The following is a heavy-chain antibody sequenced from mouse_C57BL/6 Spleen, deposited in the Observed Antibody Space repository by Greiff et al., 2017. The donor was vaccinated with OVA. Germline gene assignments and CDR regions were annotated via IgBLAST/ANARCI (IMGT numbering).Heavy chain of an antibody. CDR2: IHPSDSDT. J-gene: IGHJ4*01. CDR1: GYTFTSYW. V-gene: IGHV1-74*01. CDR3: AMGGSSYDYYAMDY. Sequence: QVQLQQSGAELVKPGASVKVSCKASGYTFTSYWMHWVKQRPGQGLEWIGRIHPSDSDTHYNQKFKGKATLTVDKSSSTAYMQLSSLTSEDSAVYDGAMGGSSYDYYAMDYWGQGTSVTVSS. D-gene: IGHD1-1*01.